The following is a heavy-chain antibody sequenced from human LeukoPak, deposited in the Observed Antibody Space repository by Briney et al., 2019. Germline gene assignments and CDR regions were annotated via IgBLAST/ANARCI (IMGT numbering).Heavy chain of an antibody. Sequence: ASVKVSCKASGGTFSSYAISWVRQAPGKGLEWMGGFDPEDGETIYAQKFQGRVTMTEDTSTDTAYMELSSLRSEDTAVYYCATDLRYFDWLLSYAPGNWGQGTLVTVSS. D-gene: IGHD3-9*01. V-gene: IGHV1-24*01. CDR2: FDPEDGET. CDR3: ATDLRYFDWLLSYAPGN. J-gene: IGHJ4*02. CDR1: GGTFSSYA.